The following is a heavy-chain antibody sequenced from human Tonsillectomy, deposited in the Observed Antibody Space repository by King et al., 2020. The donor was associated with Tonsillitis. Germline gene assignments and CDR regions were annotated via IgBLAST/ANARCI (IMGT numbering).Heavy chain of an antibody. D-gene: IGHD3-22*01. J-gene: IGHJ6*02. CDR2: IRYDGSNK. V-gene: IGHV3-30*02. Sequence: QVQLVESGGGVVQPGGSLRLSCAASGFTFSSYGMHWVRQAPGKGLEWVAFIRYDGSNKYYADSVKGRFTISRDNSKNTLYLQMNSLRAEDTAVYYCAKDRRITMIAGAYYYYCMDVWGQGTTVTVSS. CDR1: GFTFSSYG. CDR3: AKDRRITMIAGAYYYYCMDV.